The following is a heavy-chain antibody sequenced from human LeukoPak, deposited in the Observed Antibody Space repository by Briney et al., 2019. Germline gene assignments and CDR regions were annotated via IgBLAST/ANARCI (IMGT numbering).Heavy chain of an antibody. J-gene: IGHJ6*03. CDR1: GGSISSSTYY. CDR2: INHSGST. D-gene: IGHD3-9*01. Sequence: PSETLSLTCTVSGGSISSSTYYWGWIRQPPGKGLEWIGEINHSGSTNYNPSLKSRVTISVDTSKNQFSLKLSSVTAADTAVYYCARVGRGRYFDWLFYYYYYYMDVWGKGTTVTVSS. V-gene: IGHV4-39*07. CDR3: ARVGRGRYFDWLFYYYYYYMDV.